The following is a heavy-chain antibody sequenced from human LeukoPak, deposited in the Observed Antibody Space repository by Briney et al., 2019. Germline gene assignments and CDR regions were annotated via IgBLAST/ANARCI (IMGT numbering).Heavy chain of an antibody. J-gene: IGHJ4*02. CDR3: ARASDSGDWHLGY. CDR1: GDFISRYY. Sequence: SETLSLTCTVSGDFISRYYWSWIRQSPGKGLEWIGYIYDRGGTNYNPSLKSRAIISADTSKNQFSLKVTSVTATDTAVYYCARASDSGDWHLGYWGQGTLVTVSS. CDR2: IYDRGGT. D-gene: IGHD2-21*02. V-gene: IGHV4-59*01.